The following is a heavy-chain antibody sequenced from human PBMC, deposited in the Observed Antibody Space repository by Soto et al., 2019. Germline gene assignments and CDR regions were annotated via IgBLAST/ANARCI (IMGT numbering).Heavy chain of an antibody. V-gene: IGHV3-33*01. Sequence: PGGSLRLSCAASGFTFRSYGMHWVRQAPGKGLEWVAVIWYDGSNKYYADSVKGRFTISRDNSKNTLYLQMNSLRAEDTAVYYCARDLDQINWFDPWGQGTLVTVSS. CDR2: IWYDGSNK. D-gene: IGHD1-1*01. CDR3: ARDLDQINWFDP. J-gene: IGHJ5*02. CDR1: GFTFRSYG.